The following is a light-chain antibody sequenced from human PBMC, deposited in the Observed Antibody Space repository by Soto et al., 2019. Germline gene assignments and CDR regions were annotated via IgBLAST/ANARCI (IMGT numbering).Light chain of an antibody. V-gene: IGKV3-20*01. Sequence: EIVLTQSPGTLSLSPGERATLSCRASPSVGRNYLTWDQQKPGQAPNLLIHGASTRATGIPYRFSGSESGTDFTLTISRLEPEDFAVYYCQHYATSPLTFGGGTKVETK. J-gene: IGKJ4*01. CDR3: QHYATSPLT. CDR2: GAS. CDR1: PSVGRNY.